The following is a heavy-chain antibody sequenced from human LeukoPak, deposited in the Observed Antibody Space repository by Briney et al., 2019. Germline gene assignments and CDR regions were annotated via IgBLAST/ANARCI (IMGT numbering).Heavy chain of an antibody. D-gene: IGHD3-16*01. V-gene: IGHV3-21*04. CDR2: ISSSSSYI. J-gene: IGHJ6*03. CDR3: AXVKLGFYYYYMDV. CDR1: GFTFSSYA. Sequence: GGSLRLSCAASGFTFSSYAMHWVRQAPGKGLEWVSSISSSSSYIYXXDSXXGRFTISRDNAKNSLYLQMNSLRAEDTALYHCAXVKLGFYYYYMDVWGKGTTVTVSS.